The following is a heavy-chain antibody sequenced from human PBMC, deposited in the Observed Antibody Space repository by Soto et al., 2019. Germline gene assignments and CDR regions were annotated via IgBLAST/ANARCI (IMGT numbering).Heavy chain of an antibody. J-gene: IGHJ4*02. Sequence: EVQLLESGGGLVQPGGSLRLSCAASGFTFSSYAMSWVRQAPGKGLEWVSAISGSGGSTYYADSVKGRFTISRDNSKNTLYLQMNGLRAEDTAVYYCAKGRGYYDILTGYYPYWGQGTLVTVSS. D-gene: IGHD3-9*01. CDR3: AKGRGYYDILTGYYPY. CDR2: ISGSGGST. CDR1: GFTFSSYA. V-gene: IGHV3-23*01.